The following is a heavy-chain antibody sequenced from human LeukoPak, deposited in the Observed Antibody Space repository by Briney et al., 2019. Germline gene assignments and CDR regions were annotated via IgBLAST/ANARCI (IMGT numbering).Heavy chain of an antibody. D-gene: IGHD2-15*01. CDR3: AKNGDRGAYCSGGSCYPYFYYYMDV. CDR1: GFTFSSYG. CDR2: INTSGGST. V-gene: IGHV3-23*01. J-gene: IGHJ6*03. Sequence: GGSLRLSCAASGFTFSSYGMSWVRQAPGKGLEWVSAINTSGGSTYYADSVKGRFTISRDNSKNTLYLQMNSLRAEDTAIYYCAKNGDRGAYCSGGSCYPYFYYYMDVWGKGTTVTISS.